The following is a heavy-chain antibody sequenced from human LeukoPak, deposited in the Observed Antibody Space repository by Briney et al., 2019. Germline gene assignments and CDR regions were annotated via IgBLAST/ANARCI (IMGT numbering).Heavy chain of an antibody. CDR1: GGSISSSSYY. CDR2: IYYSGST. Sequence: PSETLSLTCTVSGGSISSSSYYWGWIRQPPGKGLEWIGSIYYSGSTYYNPSLKSRVTISVDTSKNQFSLKLSSVTAADTAVYYCARGPAGFLEWLLFWGQGTLVTVSS. D-gene: IGHD3-3*01. V-gene: IGHV4-39*07. J-gene: IGHJ4*02. CDR3: ARGPAGFLEWLLF.